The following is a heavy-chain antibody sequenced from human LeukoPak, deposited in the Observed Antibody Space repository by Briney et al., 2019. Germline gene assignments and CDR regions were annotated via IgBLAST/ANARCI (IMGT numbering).Heavy chain of an antibody. D-gene: IGHD6-13*01. J-gene: IGHJ1*01. CDR2: INPNSGGT. CDR3: ARDLHTLSAAGLPEYFQH. CDR1: GYTFTDYY. Sequence: APVKVSCKASGYTFTDYYMHWVRQAPGQGLEWMGWINPNSGGTSYPQKFQGRVTMIRDTSIRTAYMELSRLRSDDTAVYYCARDLHTLSAAGLPEYFQHWGQGTLVIVSS. V-gene: IGHV1-2*02.